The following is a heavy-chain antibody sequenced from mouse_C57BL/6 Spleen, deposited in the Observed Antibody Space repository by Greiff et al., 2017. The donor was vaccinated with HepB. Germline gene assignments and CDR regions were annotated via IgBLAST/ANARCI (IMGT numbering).Heavy chain of an antibody. CDR1: GYTFTSYW. Sequence: QVQLKQPGAELVKPGASVKLSCKASGYTFTSYWMHWVKQRPGRGLEWIGRIDPNSGGTKYNEKFKSKATLTVDKPSSTAYMQLSSLTSEDSAVYYCASSYYGDYYAMDYWGQGTSVTVSS. CDR3: ASSYYGDYYAMDY. CDR2: IDPNSGGT. D-gene: IGHD2-1*01. J-gene: IGHJ4*01. V-gene: IGHV1-72*01.